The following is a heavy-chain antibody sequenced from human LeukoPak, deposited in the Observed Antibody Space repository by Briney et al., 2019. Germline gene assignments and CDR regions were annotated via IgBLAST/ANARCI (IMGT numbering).Heavy chain of an antibody. CDR1: GFTFSSYW. Sequence: PGGSLILSCAASGFTFSSYWMSWVRQAPGKGLGWVANIKQDGSEKNYVDSVKGRFTISRDNAKNSLDLQMNSLRGEDTAVYYCARAGGYASSWAYWGQGTLVTVSS. D-gene: IGHD5-12*01. V-gene: IGHV3-7*01. CDR3: ARAGGYASSWAY. J-gene: IGHJ4*02. CDR2: IKQDGSEK.